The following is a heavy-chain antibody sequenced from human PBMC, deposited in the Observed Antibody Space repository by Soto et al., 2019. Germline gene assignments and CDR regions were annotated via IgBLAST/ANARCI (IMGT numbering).Heavy chain of an antibody. Sequence: SGPRGEPTQTLTLTCTFSGFSLSTSGVGVGWIRQPPGKALEWLALIYWNDDKRYSPSLKSRLTITKDTSKNQVVLTMTNMDPVDTATYYCAHYYGEPYFDYWGQGTLVTVSS. J-gene: IGHJ4*02. D-gene: IGHD4-17*01. V-gene: IGHV2-5*01. CDR1: GFSLSTSGVG. CDR2: IYWNDDK. CDR3: AHYYGEPYFDY.